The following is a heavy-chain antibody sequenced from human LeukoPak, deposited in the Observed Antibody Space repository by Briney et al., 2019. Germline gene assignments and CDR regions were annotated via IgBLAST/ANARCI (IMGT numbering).Heavy chain of an antibody. J-gene: IGHJ1*01. Sequence: SETLSLTCTVSGGSISSYYWSWIRQPPGKGLEWIGYIYYSGSTNYNPSLKSRVTISVDTSKNQFSLKLSSVTVADTAVYYCASRSGDYVYFQNWGQGPLVTVSS. V-gene: IGHV4-59*12. CDR3: ASRSGDYVYFQN. CDR2: IYYSGST. CDR1: GGSISSYY. D-gene: IGHD4-17*01.